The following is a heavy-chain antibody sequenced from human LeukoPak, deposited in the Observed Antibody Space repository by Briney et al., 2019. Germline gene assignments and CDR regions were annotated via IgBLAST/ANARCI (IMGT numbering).Heavy chain of an antibody. V-gene: IGHV1-8*01. CDR1: GYTFASSD. CDR2: MNPNSGNT. J-gene: IGHJ5*02. CDR3: ARATYYYGSGSSPVDP. D-gene: IGHD3-10*01. Sequence: ASVKVSCKASGYTFASSDINWVRQAPGHGLEWMGWMNPNSGNTGYTQKSQGRVTMTRNTSISTAYMELSSLRSEDTAVYYCARATYYYGSGSSPVDPWGQGTLVTVSS.